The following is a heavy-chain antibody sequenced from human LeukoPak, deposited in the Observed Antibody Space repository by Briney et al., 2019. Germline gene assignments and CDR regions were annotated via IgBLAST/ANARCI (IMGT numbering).Heavy chain of an antibody. CDR1: GYTFTGYY. D-gene: IGHD6-13*01. V-gene: IGHV1-2*02. J-gene: IGHJ3*02. CDR3: ARDLGYSDAFDI. CDR2: INPNSGGT. Sequence: ASVNVSCKASGYTFTGYYMHWVRQAPGQGLEWMGWINPNSGGTNYAQKFQGRVTMTRDTSISTAYMELSRLRSDDTAVYYCARDLGYSDAFDIWGQGTMVTVSS.